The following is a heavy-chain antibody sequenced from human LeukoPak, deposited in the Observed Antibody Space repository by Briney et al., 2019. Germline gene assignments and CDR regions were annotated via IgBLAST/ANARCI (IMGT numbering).Heavy chain of an antibody. Sequence: GGSLRLSCAASGFTFNSYAMSWVRQAPGKGLEWVSAIGGIGGSAYYADSLKGRFTISRDNSKNTLYLQMNSLRAEDTAVYYCAKIPFIAQSGNWFDTWGQGNPVTVSS. J-gene: IGHJ5*02. D-gene: IGHD6-13*01. CDR1: GFTFNSYA. CDR3: AKIPFIAQSGNWFDT. V-gene: IGHV3-23*01. CDR2: IGGIGGSA.